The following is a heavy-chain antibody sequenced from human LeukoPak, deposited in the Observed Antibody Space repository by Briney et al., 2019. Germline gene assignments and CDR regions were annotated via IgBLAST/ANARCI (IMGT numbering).Heavy chain of an antibody. Sequence: ASVKVSCKASGYTFTGNYMHWVRQAPGQGLEWMGWINPNSGGTNYAQKFQGRVTMTRDTSISTAYMELSRLRSDDTAVYYCARGPIAARPPYGYWGQGTLVTVSS. CDR1: GYTFTGNY. CDR3: ARGPIAARPPYGY. D-gene: IGHD6-6*01. CDR2: INPNSGGT. V-gene: IGHV1-2*02. J-gene: IGHJ4*02.